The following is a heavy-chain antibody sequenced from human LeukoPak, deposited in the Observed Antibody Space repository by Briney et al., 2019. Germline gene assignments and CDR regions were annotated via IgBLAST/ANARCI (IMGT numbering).Heavy chain of an antibody. J-gene: IGHJ6*03. CDR1: GGTFSSYA. CDR3: ARLGDTLGSGYMDV. V-gene: IGHV1-69*13. Sequence: GASVTVSCKASGGTFSSYAISWVRQAPGQGLEWMGGIIPIFGTANYAQKFQGRVTITADESTSTAYMELSSLRSEDTAVYYCARLGDTLGSGYMDVWGKGTTVTISS. CDR2: IIPIFGTA. D-gene: IGHD5-18*01.